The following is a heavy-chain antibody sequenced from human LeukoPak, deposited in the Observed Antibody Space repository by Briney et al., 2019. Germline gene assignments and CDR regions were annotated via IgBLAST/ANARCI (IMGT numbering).Heavy chain of an antibody. CDR1: GGSIGSYY. J-gene: IGHJ4*02. V-gene: IGHV4-59*08. D-gene: IGHD3-22*01. CDR2: IYHTGRT. Sequence: PSETLSLTCIVSGGSIGSYYWSWIRQPPGKGLEWIGSIYHTGRTNYNPSLKSRVTISVDTSKNQFSLKLSSVTAADTAVYYCARPEPDSTGYLYYFYPWGQGTLVTVSS. CDR3: ARPEPDSTGYLYYFYP.